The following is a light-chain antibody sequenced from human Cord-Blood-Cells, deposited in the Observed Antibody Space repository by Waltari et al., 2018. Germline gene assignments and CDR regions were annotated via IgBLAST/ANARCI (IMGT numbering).Light chain of an antibody. J-gene: IGLJ1*01. Sequence: QSALTQPASASGSPGQSITISCTATSSDVGGYNYVSWYQQHPGKAPKLMIYDVSNRPSGVSNRFSGSKSGNTASLTISGLQAEDEADYYCSSYTSSSTYVFGTGTKVTVL. CDR3: SSYTSSSTYV. V-gene: IGLV2-14*01. CDR1: SSDVGGYNY. CDR2: DVS.